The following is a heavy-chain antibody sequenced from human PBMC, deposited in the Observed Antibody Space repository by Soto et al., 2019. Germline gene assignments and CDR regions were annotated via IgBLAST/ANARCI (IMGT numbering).Heavy chain of an antibody. V-gene: IGHV1-69*13. J-gene: IGHJ4*02. CDR2: IIPIFGTA. CDR1: GGTFSSYA. D-gene: IGHD3-10*01. CDR3: ARDSYGSGSERVFDY. Sequence: GASVKVSCKASGGTFSSYAISRVRQAPGQGLEWMGGIIPIFGTANYAQKFQGRVTITADESTSTAYMELSSLRSEDTAVYYCARDSYGSGSERVFDYWGQGTLVTVSS.